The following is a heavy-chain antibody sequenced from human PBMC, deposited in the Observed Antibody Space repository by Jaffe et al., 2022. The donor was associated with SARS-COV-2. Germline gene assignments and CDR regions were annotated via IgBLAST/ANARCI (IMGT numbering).Heavy chain of an antibody. D-gene: IGHD3-16*01. CDR1: GFTFNIYS. Sequence: EVQLVQSGGGLVKPGGSLRLSCEASGFTFNIYSLNWVRQAPGKGLEWVSSISHDSRYIYYADSVKGRFTISRDNAKNSLYLQMNSLRAEDTAVYYCAKDPYGFDPWGQGTLVTVSS. J-gene: IGHJ5*02. CDR2: ISHDSRYI. V-gene: IGHV3-21*02. CDR3: AKDPYGFDP.